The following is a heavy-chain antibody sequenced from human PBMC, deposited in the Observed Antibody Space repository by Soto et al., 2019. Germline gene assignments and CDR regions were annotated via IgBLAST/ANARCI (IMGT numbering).Heavy chain of an antibody. CDR3: ARDRGITMIVVVTPGGAFDI. Sequence: QVQLVQSGAEVKKPGSSVKVSCKASGGTFSSYTISWVRQAPGQGLEWMGRIIPILGIANYAQKFQGRVTITAAKSTSTAYMELSSLRSEDTAVYYCARDRGITMIVVVTPGGAFDIWGQGTMVTVSS. CDR1: GGTFSSYT. J-gene: IGHJ3*02. V-gene: IGHV1-69*08. D-gene: IGHD3-22*01. CDR2: IIPILGIA.